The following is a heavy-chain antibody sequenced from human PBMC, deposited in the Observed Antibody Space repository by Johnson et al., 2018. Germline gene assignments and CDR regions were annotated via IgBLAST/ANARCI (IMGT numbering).Heavy chain of an antibody. CDR3: AKDKVTGGTYSEPRGSYYYYYYMDV. CDR1: GASIDDDN. J-gene: IGHJ6*03. D-gene: IGHD1-26*01. Sequence: VQLVESGGRVVRXGESLRLXCTASGASIDDDNMSWVRQVPGKGLEWVSGINWSGSKTGYADSVKGRFTISRENAKNSLYLQMNRLRAEDTAFYYCAKDKVTGGTYSEPRGSYYYYYYMDVWGKGTTVTVSS. V-gene: IGHV3-20*04. CDR2: INWSGSKT.